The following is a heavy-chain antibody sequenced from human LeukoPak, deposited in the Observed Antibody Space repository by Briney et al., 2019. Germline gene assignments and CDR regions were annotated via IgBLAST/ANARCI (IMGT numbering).Heavy chain of an antibody. D-gene: IGHD3/OR15-3a*01. CDR2: IKLDGSEK. CDR1: GFTFGKYW. CDR3: ARDQYDTWSRRGNFDS. J-gene: IGHJ4*02. Sequence: GGSLRLSCVASGFTFGKYWMSWVRQAPGKGLEWVANIKLDGSEKNYVDSVKGRFTISRDNTKNSLYLQMNSLKAEDTAVFYCARDQYDTWSRRGNFDSWGQGTLVIVSS. V-gene: IGHV3-7*03.